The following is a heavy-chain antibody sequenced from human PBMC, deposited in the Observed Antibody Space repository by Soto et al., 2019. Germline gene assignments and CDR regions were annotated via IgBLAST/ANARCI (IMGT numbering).Heavy chain of an antibody. J-gene: IGHJ4*02. CDR1: GFSFSDAW. V-gene: IGHV3-15*06. CDR2: VKSEAEGGTT. Sequence: EVQLVESGGGLVKPGGSLRLSCAASGFSFSDAWMSWVRQAPGKGLEWVGRVKSEAEGGTTNYAAAVNGRFFVSRDDIQNKLYLEMNDLTIEDSGVYFCTTRGGHWGQGALVTVSA. CDR3: TTRGGH.